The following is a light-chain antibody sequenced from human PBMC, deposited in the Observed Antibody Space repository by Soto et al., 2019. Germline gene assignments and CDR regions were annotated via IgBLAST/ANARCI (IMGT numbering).Light chain of an antibody. CDR2: DAS. CDR3: QQRRDSIT. J-gene: IGKJ5*01. V-gene: IGKV3-11*01. CDR1: QSVGSY. Sequence: EIVLTQSPVTLSLSPGERATLSCRASQSVGSYLAWLQQKPGQAPRLLIYDASKRATGIPGRFSGSGSGTDFILTISSLEPEDFAVYYCQQRRDSITFGQETRLEIK.